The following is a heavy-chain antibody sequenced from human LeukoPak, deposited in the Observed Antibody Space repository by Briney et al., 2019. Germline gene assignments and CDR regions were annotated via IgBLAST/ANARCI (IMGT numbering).Heavy chain of an antibody. D-gene: IGHD6-25*01. J-gene: IGHJ2*01. CDR2: IYSAGST. Sequence: GGSLRLSCAASGFTVSSNYMTWVRQAPGKGLEWVSVIYSAGSTYYADSAKGRFTISRDNSKNTLYLLMKSLRAEDTAVYYCARDRRGDYLYFDLWGLGTLVTVSS. CDR1: GFTVSSNY. V-gene: IGHV3-53*01. CDR3: ARDRRGDYLYFDL.